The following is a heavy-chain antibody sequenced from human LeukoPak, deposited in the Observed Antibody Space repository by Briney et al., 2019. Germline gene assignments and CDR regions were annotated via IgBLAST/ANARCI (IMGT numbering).Heavy chain of an antibody. CDR2: MYWDDDK. Sequence: SGSTLVNPTQTLTLTCTFSGFSVNTNGVGVGWIRQPPGKALEWLALMYWDDDKRYSPSLKSRLTITKDIAKNQVVLIMTNMDPGDTATYYCARPSNSMVRGVTGYFDLWGRGTLVTVSS. D-gene: IGHD3-10*01. V-gene: IGHV2-5*02. J-gene: IGHJ2*01. CDR3: ARPSNSMVRGVTGYFDL. CDR1: GFSVNTNGVG.